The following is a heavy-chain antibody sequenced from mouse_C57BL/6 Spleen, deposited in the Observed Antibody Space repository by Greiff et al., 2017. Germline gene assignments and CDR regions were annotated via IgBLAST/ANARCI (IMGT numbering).Heavy chain of an antibody. CDR1: GYTFTSYW. V-gene: IGHV1-55*01. J-gene: IGHJ3*01. Sequence: QVQLQQPGAELVKPGASVKMSCKASGYTFTSYWITWVKQRPGQGLEWIGDIYPGSGSTNYNEKFKGKATLTVDTSSSTAYMQLSSLTSEDSAVYYCARSVYYGNYVGFAYWGQGTLVTVAA. D-gene: IGHD2-1*01. CDR2: IYPGSGST. CDR3: ARSVYYGNYVGFAY.